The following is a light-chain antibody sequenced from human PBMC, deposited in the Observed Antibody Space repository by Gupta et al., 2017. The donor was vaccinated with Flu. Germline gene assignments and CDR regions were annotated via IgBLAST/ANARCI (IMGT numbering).Light chain of an antibody. Sequence: QSALTQPPSASGSPGQSVTISCTGTNSDVGNYNYVSWYQQHPGKAPKLMIYEVNKRPSGVPDRFPGSKSGNTASLTVSGLRAEDEADYHCSSYAGSRTYWVFGGGTKLTVL. CDR2: EVN. CDR1: NSDVGNYNY. J-gene: IGLJ3*02. CDR3: SSYAGSRTYWV. V-gene: IGLV2-8*01.